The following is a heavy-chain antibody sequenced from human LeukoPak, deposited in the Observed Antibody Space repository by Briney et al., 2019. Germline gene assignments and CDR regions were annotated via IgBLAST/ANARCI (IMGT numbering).Heavy chain of an antibody. Sequence: GGSLRLSCAASGFTVSSNSMSWVRQAPGKGLEWVSVIYSGGRTYYAGSVKGRFTISKDNSKNTLYLQMNSLRAEDTAVYYCARDLYVDIVAPSGMDVWGQGTTVTVSS. D-gene: IGHD5-12*01. CDR2: IYSGGRT. CDR3: ARDLYVDIVAPSGMDV. J-gene: IGHJ6*02. CDR1: GFTVSSNS. V-gene: IGHV3-66*01.